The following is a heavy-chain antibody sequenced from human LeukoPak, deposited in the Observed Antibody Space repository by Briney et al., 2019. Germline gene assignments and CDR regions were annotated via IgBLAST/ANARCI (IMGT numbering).Heavy chain of an antibody. Sequence: PSQTLSLTCTVSGGSISSGSYYWSWIRQPAGKGLEWIGRIYTSGSTNYNPSLKSRVTISVDTSKNQFSLKLSSVTAADTAVYYCARSKEDYEDFQHWGQGTLVTVSS. CDR1: GGSISSGSYY. D-gene: IGHD4-11*01. V-gene: IGHV4-61*02. J-gene: IGHJ1*01. CDR2: IYTSGST. CDR3: ARSKEDYEDFQH.